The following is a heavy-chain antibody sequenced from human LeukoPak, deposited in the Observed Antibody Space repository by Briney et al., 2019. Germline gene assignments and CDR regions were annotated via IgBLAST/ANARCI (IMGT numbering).Heavy chain of an antibody. D-gene: IGHD5-12*01. CDR2: INHSGST. Sequence: SETLSLTCAVYGGSFSGYYWSWIRQPPGKGLEWIGEINHSGSTNYNPSLKSRVTISVDTSKNQFSLKLSSVTAADTAVYYCARGPDSGYDLPNWFDPWGQGTLVTVSS. V-gene: IGHV4-34*01. CDR3: ARGPDSGYDLPNWFDP. J-gene: IGHJ5*02. CDR1: GGSFSGYY.